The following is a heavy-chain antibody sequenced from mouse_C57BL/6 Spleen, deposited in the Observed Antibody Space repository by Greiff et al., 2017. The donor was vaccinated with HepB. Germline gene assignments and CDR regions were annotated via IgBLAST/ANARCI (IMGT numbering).Heavy chain of an antibody. Sequence: ESGPGLVKPSQSLSLTCSVTGYSITSGYYWNWIRQFPGNKLEWMGYISYDGSNNYNPSLKNRISITRDTSKNQFFLKLNSVTTEDTATYYCAREAPWYFDVWGTGTTVTVSS. J-gene: IGHJ1*03. CDR3: AREAPWYFDV. CDR1: GYSITSGYY. V-gene: IGHV3-6*01. CDR2: ISYDGSN.